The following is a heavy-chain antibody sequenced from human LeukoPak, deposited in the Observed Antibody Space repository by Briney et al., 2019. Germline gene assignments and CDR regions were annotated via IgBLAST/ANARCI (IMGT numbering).Heavy chain of an antibody. Sequence: KSSETLSLTCTVSGGSISSYYWSWIRQPAGKGLEWIGRIYSSGSTNYNPSLRSRVTMSVDTSKNQFSLKLTSVTAADTAVYYCAREHTVTPRSFDIWGQGTMVTVSS. D-gene: IGHD1-14*01. CDR3: AREHTVTPRSFDI. CDR1: GGSISSYY. CDR2: IYSSGST. J-gene: IGHJ3*02. V-gene: IGHV4-4*07.